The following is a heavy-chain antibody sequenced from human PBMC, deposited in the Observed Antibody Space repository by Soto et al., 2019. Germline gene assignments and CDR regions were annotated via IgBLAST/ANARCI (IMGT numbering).Heavy chain of an antibody. Sequence: SETLSLTCTVSGGSISSYYWSWIRQPPGKGLEWIGYIYYSGSTNYNPSLKSRVTISVDTSKNQFSLKLNSMTAADTAVYSCERRTHITWPAYWGQGTQVTVSS. CDR1: GGSISSYY. J-gene: IGHJ4*02. CDR2: IYYSGST. V-gene: IGHV4-59*08. D-gene: IGHD2-2*01. CDR3: ERRTHITWPAY.